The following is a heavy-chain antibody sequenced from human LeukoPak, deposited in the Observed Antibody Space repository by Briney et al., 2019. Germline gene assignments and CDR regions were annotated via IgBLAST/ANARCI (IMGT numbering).Heavy chain of an antibody. V-gene: IGHV4-59*01. Sequence: SETLSLTCTVSGGSISSYYWNWFRQPPGQGLEWIGYISSGGSTNYNPSLKSRVTISVDTSKNQFSLNLGSVTAADTAVYYCAAVGATRYYYYGMDVWGQGTPATVSS. CDR2: ISSGGST. J-gene: IGHJ6*02. D-gene: IGHD1-26*01. CDR3: AAVGATRYYYYGMDV. CDR1: GGSISSYY.